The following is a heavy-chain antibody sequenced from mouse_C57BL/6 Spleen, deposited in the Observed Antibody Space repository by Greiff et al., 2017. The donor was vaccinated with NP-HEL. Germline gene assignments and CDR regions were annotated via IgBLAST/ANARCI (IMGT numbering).Heavy chain of an antibody. CDR2: IDPETGGT. CDR1: GYTFTDSE. Sequence: VQLVESGAELVRPGASVTLSCKASGYTFTDSEMHWVKQTPVHGLEWIGAIDPETGGTAYNQKFKGKAILTADKSSSTAYMGLRSLTSEDDAVYNCTRVEGYSDGMAYWGQGTLVTVSA. V-gene: IGHV1-15*01. J-gene: IGHJ3*01. CDR3: TRVEGYSDGMAY. D-gene: IGHD3-1*01.